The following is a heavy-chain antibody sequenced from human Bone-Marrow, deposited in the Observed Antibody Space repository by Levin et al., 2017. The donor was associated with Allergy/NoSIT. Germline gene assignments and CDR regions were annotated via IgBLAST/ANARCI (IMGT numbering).Heavy chain of an antibody. D-gene: IGHD1-26*01. V-gene: IGHV3-30-3*01. CDR2: ISDDGNSK. J-gene: IGHJ4*02. CDR3: ARDLPISDAVTTENLDY. CDR1: GFIFSDYA. Sequence: GGSLRLSCSASGFIFSDYAIHWVRQAPGKGLQWVAVISDDGNSKYFTDSVKGRSTISRDSSKNTALLQMNSPRHDDTAVYFCARDLPISDAVTTENLDYWGQGTPVTVSS.